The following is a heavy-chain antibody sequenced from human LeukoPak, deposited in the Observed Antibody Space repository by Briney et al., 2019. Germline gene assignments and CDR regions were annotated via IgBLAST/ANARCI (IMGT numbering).Heavy chain of an antibody. J-gene: IGHJ4*02. CDR2: IYYSGST. D-gene: IGHD3-16*02. V-gene: IGHV4-59*01. Sequence: PSETLSLTCTVSGGSISSYYWSWIRQPPGKGLEWIGYIYYSGSTNYNPSLKSRVTISVDTSKNQFSLKLSSVTAADTAVYYCARYYVWGSYRYFDYWGQGTLVTVSS. CDR3: ARYYVWGSYRYFDY. CDR1: GGSISSYY.